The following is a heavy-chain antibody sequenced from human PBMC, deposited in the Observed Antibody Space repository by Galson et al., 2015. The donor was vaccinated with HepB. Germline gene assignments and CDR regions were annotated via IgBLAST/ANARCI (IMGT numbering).Heavy chain of an antibody. D-gene: IGHD5-12*01. CDR3: AKAYSKSWYSGLGY. CDR2: IYSNGDT. Sequence: SLRLSCAASGFIVSSNYISWVRQAPGKGPEWVSVIYSNGDTYYADSVKGRFTISRDNSKNTVYLQMNSLRVEDTAMYYCAKAYSKSWYSGLGYWGQGTLVTVSS. CDR1: GFIVSSNY. V-gene: IGHV3-53*01. J-gene: IGHJ4*02.